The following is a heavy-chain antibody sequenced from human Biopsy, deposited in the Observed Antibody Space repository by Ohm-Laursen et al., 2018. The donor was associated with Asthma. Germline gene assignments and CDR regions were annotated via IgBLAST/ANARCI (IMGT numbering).Heavy chain of an antibody. CDR1: GFTFSTSW. J-gene: IGHJ4*02. V-gene: IGHV3-30-3*01. CDR2: IFFDGSNK. CDR3: ARGKTWGRSYYFDY. Sequence: SLRLSCAASGFTFSTSWMTWVRQAPGKGLEWVAGIFFDGSNKYYADSVKGRFTISRDNSKDTLYLQVNSLRGDDTAVYYCARGKTWGRSYYFDYWGQGTLVTVSS. D-gene: IGHD6-6*01.